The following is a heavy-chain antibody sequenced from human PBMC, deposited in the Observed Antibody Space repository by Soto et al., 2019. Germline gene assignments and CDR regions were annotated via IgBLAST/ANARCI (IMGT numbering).Heavy chain of an antibody. CDR1: GYIFTGYH. D-gene: IGHD3-9*01. J-gene: IGHJ6*02. CDR2: INPNSGDT. CDR3: ARDARGTRGFDEMDI. Sequence: ASVKVSCKASGYIFTGYHIHWVRQAPGRGLEWMGWINPNSGDTEYAQNFQGRVTMTRDTSFNLVYMEMSGLMSDNTAVYYCARDARGTRGFDEMDIWGQGTTVTVSS. V-gene: IGHV1-2*02.